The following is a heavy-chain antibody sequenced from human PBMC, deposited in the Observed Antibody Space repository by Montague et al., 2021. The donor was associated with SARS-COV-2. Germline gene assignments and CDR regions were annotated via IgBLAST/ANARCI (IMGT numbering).Heavy chain of an antibody. CDR1: GGSSSTYS. D-gene: IGHD3-10*01. CDR3: ARLGDGVVPSPILGVGPYYSYYYMDV. V-gene: IGHV4-34*01. J-gene: IGHJ6*03. CDR2: IHHGGST. Sequence: SKTLSLTCAVHGGSSSTYSWNWIRQPPGKGLEWIGEIHHGGSTNYNPSLKSRVTISADTSKNQFSLKLTSVAAADTAVYYCARLGDGVVPSPILGVGPYYSYYYMDVWGKGTTVTVSS.